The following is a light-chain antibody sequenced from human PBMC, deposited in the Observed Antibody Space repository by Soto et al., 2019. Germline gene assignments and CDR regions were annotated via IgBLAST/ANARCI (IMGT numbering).Light chain of an antibody. J-gene: IGKJ4*01. CDR3: QKYNTAPLT. CDR2: AAS. V-gene: IGKV1-27*01. CDR1: QGIGVY. Sequence: EIQMTQSPSSLSASLGDRVTITCRASQGIGVYLAWFQQKPGNAPKLLIYAASTLQSGVPSRFSGSGSGTDFTLTVSSLQPEDFATYYCQKYNTAPLTFGGGTRVEIK.